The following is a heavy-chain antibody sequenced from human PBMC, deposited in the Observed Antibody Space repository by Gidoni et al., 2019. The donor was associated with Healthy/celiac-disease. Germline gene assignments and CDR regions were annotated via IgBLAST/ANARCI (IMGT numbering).Heavy chain of an antibody. CDR1: GCTVSSYA. CDR2: ISGSGGST. CDR3: AWLGGPYYYGMDV. Sequence: EVQLLESGGGVVQPGGSLRLACAASGCTVSSYAMSWVRQAPGKGLEWVSAISGSGGSTYYADSVKGRFTISRDNSKNTLYLQMNSLRAEDTAVYYCAWLGGPYYYGMDVWGQGTTVTVSS. V-gene: IGHV3-23*01. J-gene: IGHJ6*02. D-gene: IGHD3-10*01.